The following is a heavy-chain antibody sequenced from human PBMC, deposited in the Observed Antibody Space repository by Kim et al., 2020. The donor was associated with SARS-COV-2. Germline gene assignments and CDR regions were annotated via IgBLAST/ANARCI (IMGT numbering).Heavy chain of an antibody. D-gene: IGHD5-18*01. CDR3: ARGGVGYSYGYFY. Sequence: GGSLRLSCAASGFTFSSYSMNWVRQAPGKGLEWVSSISSSSSYIYYADSVKGRFTISRDNAKNSLYLQMNSLRAEDTAVYYCARGGVGYSYGYFYWGQGTLVTVSS. CDR1: GFTFSSYS. CDR2: ISSSSSYI. V-gene: IGHV3-21*01. J-gene: IGHJ4*02.